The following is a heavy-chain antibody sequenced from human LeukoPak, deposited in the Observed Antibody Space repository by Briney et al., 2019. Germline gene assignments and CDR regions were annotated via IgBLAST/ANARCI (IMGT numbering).Heavy chain of an antibody. CDR2: INPNSGGA. D-gene: IGHD3-3*01. CDR3: ARHGRFYDAFDI. Sequence: GASVKVSCKASGYTFTGYYMLWVRQAPGQGLEWMGWINPNSGGANSAQIFQGRVTMTRDTSISTAYMELSRLRSDDTAVYYCARHGRFYDAFDIWGQGTMVTISS. CDR1: GYTFTGYY. J-gene: IGHJ3*02. V-gene: IGHV1-2*02.